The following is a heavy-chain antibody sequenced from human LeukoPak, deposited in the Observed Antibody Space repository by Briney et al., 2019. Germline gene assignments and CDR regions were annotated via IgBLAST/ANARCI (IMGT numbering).Heavy chain of an antibody. D-gene: IGHD6-19*01. V-gene: IGHV4-59*08. CDR2: IYYSGST. CDR3: ARHRIPVAGIDY. CDR1: GGSISSYY. J-gene: IGHJ4*02. Sequence: SETLSLTCTVSGGSISSYYWSWIRQPPGKGLEWIGYIYYSGSTNYNPSLKSRVTISVDTSKNQFSLKLSSVTAADTAVYYCARHRIPVAGIDYWGQGTLVTVSS.